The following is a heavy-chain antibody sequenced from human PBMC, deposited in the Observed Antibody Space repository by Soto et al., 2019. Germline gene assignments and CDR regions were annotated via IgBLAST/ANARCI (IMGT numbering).Heavy chain of an antibody. CDR2: ISGSGDNT. D-gene: IGHD3-3*01. Sequence: EVQLLESGGGLVQPGGSLRLSCAASGFTFSSYALNWVRQAPGKGLEWVSVISGSGDNTYYADSVKGRFTISRDNSKNTLYLHMNSLRAEETAVYYCAKDLGTDDCWGAYYTGYYMDVWGKGTTVTVSS. J-gene: IGHJ6*03. CDR3: AKDLGTDDCWGAYYTGYYMDV. CDR1: GFTFSSYA. V-gene: IGHV3-23*01.